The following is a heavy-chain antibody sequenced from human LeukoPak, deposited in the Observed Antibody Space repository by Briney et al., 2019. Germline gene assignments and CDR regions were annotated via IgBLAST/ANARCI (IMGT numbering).Heavy chain of an antibody. V-gene: IGHV3-30-3*01. CDR2: ILYDGGNA. Sequence: PGGSLRLSCAASGFTFSSYAMHWVRQAPGKGLGWVAVILYDGGNAHYADSVRGRFTISRDNPKNTLWLQMNSLTPDDTAVYYCARGEFSGLDYWGQGTLVTVSS. CDR1: GFTFSSYA. D-gene: IGHD5-12*01. J-gene: IGHJ4*02. CDR3: ARGEFSGLDY.